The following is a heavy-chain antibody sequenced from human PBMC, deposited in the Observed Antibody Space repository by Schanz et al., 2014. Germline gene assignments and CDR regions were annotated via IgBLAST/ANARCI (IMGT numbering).Heavy chain of an antibody. D-gene: IGHD6-13*01. CDR1: GFTFSRYA. J-gene: IGHJ5*02. Sequence: EVQLLESGGGPVEPGGSLRLSCAASGFTFSRYAMSWVRQAPGKGLEWVAAVSGGGGSTYYADSVKGRFTISRDNSKNTMYLQMNSLRTEDTAVYYCARDPPGIAAAGSGYSWGQGTLVTVSS. V-gene: IGHV3-23*01. CDR2: VSGGGGST. CDR3: ARDPPGIAAAGSGYS.